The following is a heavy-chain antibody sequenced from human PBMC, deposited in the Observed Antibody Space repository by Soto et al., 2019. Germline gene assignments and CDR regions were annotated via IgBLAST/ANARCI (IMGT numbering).Heavy chain of an antibody. J-gene: IGHJ3*02. Sequence: GGSLRLSCAASGFTFSSYARSWVRQGPGKGLEWVSAISGSGGSRYYADSVKGRFTISRDNSKNTLYLQMNRLRAEDTAGYYCAKKLGHGITGKTLKGALDIWGQGTMVTVSS. CDR1: GFTFSSYA. CDR2: ISGSGGSR. V-gene: IGHV3-23*01. CDR3: AKKLGHGITGKTLKGALDI. D-gene: IGHD1-20*01.